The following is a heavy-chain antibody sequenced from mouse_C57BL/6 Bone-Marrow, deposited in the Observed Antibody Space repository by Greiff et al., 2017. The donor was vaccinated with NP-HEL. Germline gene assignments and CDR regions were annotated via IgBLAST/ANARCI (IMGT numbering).Heavy chain of an antibody. D-gene: IGHD1-1*01. J-gene: IGHJ3*01. Sequence: EVQLQQSGPGLVKPSQSLSLTCSVTGYSITSGYYWNWIRQPPGNKLEWMGYISYDGSNNYNPSLKNRITITRDTSKNQFFLKLNSVTTEDTAAYYCARGGYGSSPWYAYWGQGTLVTVSA. CDR3: ARGGYGSSPWYAY. CDR1: GYSITSGYY. CDR2: ISYDGSN. V-gene: IGHV3-6*01.